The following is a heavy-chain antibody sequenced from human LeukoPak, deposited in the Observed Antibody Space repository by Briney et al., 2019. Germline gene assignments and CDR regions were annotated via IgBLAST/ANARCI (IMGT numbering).Heavy chain of an antibody. Sequence: GGSLRLSCAASGFTFSSYEMNWVRQAPGKGLEWVSYISSSGSTIYYADSVKGRFTISRDNAKNSPYLQMNSLRAEDTAVYYCARDATTAIFDYWGQGTLVTVSS. CDR1: GFTFSSYE. D-gene: IGHD5-18*01. V-gene: IGHV3-48*03. CDR3: ARDATTAIFDY. J-gene: IGHJ4*02. CDR2: ISSSGSTI.